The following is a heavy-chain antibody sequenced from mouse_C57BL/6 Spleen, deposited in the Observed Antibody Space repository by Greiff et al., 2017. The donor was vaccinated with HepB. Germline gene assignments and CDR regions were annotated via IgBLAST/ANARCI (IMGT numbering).Heavy chain of an antibody. CDR2: IDPSDSYT. Sequence: QVQLQQPGAELVMPGASVKLSCKASGYTFTSYWMHWVKQRPGQGLEWIGEIDPSDSYTNYNQKFKGKSTLTVDKSSSTAYMQLSSLTSEDSAVYYCARVYGNYYFDYWGQGTTLTVSS. J-gene: IGHJ2*01. D-gene: IGHD2-1*01. CDR1: GYTFTSYW. V-gene: IGHV1-69*01. CDR3: ARVYGNYYFDY.